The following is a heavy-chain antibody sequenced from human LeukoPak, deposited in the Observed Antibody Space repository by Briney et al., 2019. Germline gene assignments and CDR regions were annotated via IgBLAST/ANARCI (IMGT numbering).Heavy chain of an antibody. CDR2: ISSSSSTI. J-gene: IGHJ5*02. CDR1: GFTFSSYS. CDR3: ARDYDILTGYTNWFDP. Sequence: LPGGSLRPSCAASGFTFSSYSMNWVRQAPGKGLEWVSYISSSSSTIYYADSVKGRFTISRDNAKNSLYLQMNSLRDEDTAVYYCARDYDILTGYTNWFDPWGQGTLVTVSS. V-gene: IGHV3-48*02. D-gene: IGHD3-9*01.